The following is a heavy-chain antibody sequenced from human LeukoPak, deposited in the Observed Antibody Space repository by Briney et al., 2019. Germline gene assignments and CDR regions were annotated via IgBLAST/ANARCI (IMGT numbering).Heavy chain of an antibody. V-gene: IGHV4-59*01. Sequence: SETLSLTCTVSGGSISHYYWSWIRQPPGKGLEWIGYIYYSGTTNYNPSLKSRVTISVDTSKNQFSLKLSSVTAADTAVYYCAREDPQTKVPEGMDVWGQGATVTVSS. J-gene: IGHJ6*02. D-gene: IGHD4/OR15-4a*01. CDR1: GGSISHYY. CDR2: IYYSGTT. CDR3: AREDPQTKVPEGMDV.